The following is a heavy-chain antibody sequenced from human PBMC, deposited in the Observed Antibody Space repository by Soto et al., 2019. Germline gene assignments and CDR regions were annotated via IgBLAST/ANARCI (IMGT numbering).Heavy chain of an antibody. CDR1: GFTFGDYA. D-gene: IGHD1-20*01. CDR3: TRDSLVDNWNPYFDY. Sequence: GGSLRLSCTASGFTFGDYAMSWFRQAPGKGLEWVGFIRSKAYGGTTEYAASVKGRFTISRDDSKSIAYLQMNSLKTEDTAVYYCTRDSLVDNWNPYFDYWGQGTLVTVSS. J-gene: IGHJ4*02. V-gene: IGHV3-49*03. CDR2: IRSKAYGGTT.